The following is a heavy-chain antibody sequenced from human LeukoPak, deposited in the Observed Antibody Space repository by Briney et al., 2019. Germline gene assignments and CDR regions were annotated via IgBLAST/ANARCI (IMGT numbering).Heavy chain of an antibody. D-gene: IGHD1-26*01. CDR1: GGTFSSYA. CDR3: ATGGSQYNWFDP. J-gene: IGHJ5*02. V-gene: IGHV1-24*01. CDR2: FDPEDGET. Sequence: ASVKVSCKASGGTFSSYAISWVRQAPGQGLEWMGGFDPEDGETIYAQKFQGRVTMTEDTSTDTAYMELSSLRSEDTAVYYCATGGSQYNWFDPWGQGTLVTVSS.